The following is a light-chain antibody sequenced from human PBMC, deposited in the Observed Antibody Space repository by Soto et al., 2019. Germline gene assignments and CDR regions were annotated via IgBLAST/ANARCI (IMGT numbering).Light chain of an antibody. J-gene: IGKJ4*01. CDR2: RTF. Sequence: EIVLTQSPGTLSLSPGQRATLSCRASQSIASSYLAWYQQKPGQPPRLLLYRTFNRATGIPDRFSGSGSGTLFSLTISRLEPEDFAVYFGQQFSSAPLTFGGWTKVDNK. CDR1: QSIASSY. CDR3: QQFSSAPLT. V-gene: IGKV3-20*01.